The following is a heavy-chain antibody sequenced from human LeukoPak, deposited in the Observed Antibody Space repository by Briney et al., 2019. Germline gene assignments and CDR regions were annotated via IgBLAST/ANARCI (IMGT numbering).Heavy chain of an antibody. D-gene: IGHD6-19*01. CDR2: ISSSSSYI. Sequence: GGSLRLSCAASGFTFSSYSMNWVRQAPGKGLEWVSSISSSSSYIYYADSVKGRFTISRDNVKNSLYLQMNSLRDDDTAVYYCARDMAVSGTFWYFDLWGRGTLVTVSS. CDR1: GFTFSSYS. V-gene: IGHV3-21*01. J-gene: IGHJ2*01. CDR3: ARDMAVSGTFWYFDL.